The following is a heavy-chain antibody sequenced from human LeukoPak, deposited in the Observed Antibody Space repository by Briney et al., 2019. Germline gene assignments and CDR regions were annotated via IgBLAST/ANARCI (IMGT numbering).Heavy chain of an antibody. Sequence: GGSLRLSCAASGFTFSSYSMNWVRQAPGKGLEWVSSISSSSSYIYYADSVKGRFTISRDNAKNSLYLQMNSLRAEDTAVYYCARDRGGITMIVVAPEFDYWGQGTLVTVSS. CDR2: ISSSSSYI. CDR3: ARDRGGITMIVVAPEFDY. J-gene: IGHJ4*02. CDR1: GFTFSSYS. V-gene: IGHV3-21*01. D-gene: IGHD3-22*01.